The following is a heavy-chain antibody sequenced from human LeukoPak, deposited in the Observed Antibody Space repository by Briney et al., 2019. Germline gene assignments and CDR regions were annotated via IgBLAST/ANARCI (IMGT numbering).Heavy chain of an antibody. Sequence: GGSLRLSCAASGFTFSSHSMNWVRQAPGKGLEWVSSIGSRSTYIYYADSVKGRFTISRDNAQSSLYLQMNSLRAEDTAVYYCARDRAGVAFDIWGQGTMVTVSS. CDR2: IGSRSTYI. V-gene: IGHV3-21*01. J-gene: IGHJ3*02. CDR1: GFTFSSHS. CDR3: ARDRAGVAFDI.